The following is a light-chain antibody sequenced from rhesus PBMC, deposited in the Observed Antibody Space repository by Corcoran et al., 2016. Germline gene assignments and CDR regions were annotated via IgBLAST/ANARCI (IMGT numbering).Light chain of an antibody. V-gene: IGKV2-104*02. CDR3: MQGIEFPPT. Sequence: DIVMTQTPLSLPVTPGEPASISCRSSQSLLDSEDGNTYLDWYMQKPGQSPQLLIYDGSNRASGVPERFSGNGSDTDFTLKISRVEAEDVGVYYCMQGIEFPPTFGQGTKVEIK. J-gene: IGKJ1*01. CDR2: DGS. CDR1: QSLLDSEDGNTY.